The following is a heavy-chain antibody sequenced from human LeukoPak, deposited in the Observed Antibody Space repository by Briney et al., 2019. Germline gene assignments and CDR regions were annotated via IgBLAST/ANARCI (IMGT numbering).Heavy chain of an antibody. Sequence: SETLSLACAVYGGSFSGYYWSWIRQPPGKGLEWIGEINHSGSTNYNPSLKSRVTISVDTSKNQFSLKLSSVTAADTAVYYCARCSHMVRGVVRWFDPWGQGTLVTVSS. CDR3: ARCSHMVRGVVRWFDP. J-gene: IGHJ5*02. D-gene: IGHD3-10*01. CDR1: GGSFSGYY. V-gene: IGHV4-34*01. CDR2: INHSGST.